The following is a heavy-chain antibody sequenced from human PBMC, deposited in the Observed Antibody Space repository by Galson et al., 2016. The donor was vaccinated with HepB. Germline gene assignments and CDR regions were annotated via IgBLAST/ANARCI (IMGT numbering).Heavy chain of an antibody. V-gene: IGHV3-23*01. J-gene: IGHJ4*02. CDR1: GFTFRDYA. CDR3: AKGGAYDS. Sequence: SLRLSCAASGFTFRDYAMTWVRQAPGKGLEWVSAISGDDDHTYYTDSVKDRFTISKDNSKNTLYLLLSSLRAEDTAVYYCAKGGAYDSWGQGTLVTVSS. CDR2: ISGDDDHT.